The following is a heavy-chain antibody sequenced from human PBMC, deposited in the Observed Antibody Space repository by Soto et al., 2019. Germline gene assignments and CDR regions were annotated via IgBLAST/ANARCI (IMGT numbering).Heavy chain of an antibody. CDR2: IVVGSGNT. J-gene: IGHJ4*02. CDR3: TKGAERTVQRFLDWVCGH. Sequence: VKVSCTASGFIFTSSAMQWVRQARGQRLEWIGGIVVGSGNTNYAQKFQERVTISVDKPISTAYLQWNSLLASDTATYYCTKGAERTVQRFLDWVCGHWGQGTPVTVSS. V-gene: IGHV1-58*02. CDR1: GFIFTSSA. D-gene: IGHD3-9*01.